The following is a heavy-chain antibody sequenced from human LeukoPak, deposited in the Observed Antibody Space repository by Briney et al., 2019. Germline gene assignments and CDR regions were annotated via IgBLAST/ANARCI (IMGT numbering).Heavy chain of an antibody. CDR2: INPSSGGT. V-gene: IGHV1-2*02. CDR1: GYTFTGYY. D-gene: IGHD1-7*01. Sequence: ASVRVSCKASGYTFTGYYMHWVRQAPGQGLEWVGWINPSSGGTNYAQKLQGRVTMTRDTSISTAYMELSRLRSDDTAVYYCARGVAGTTYWFDPWGQGTLVTVSS. J-gene: IGHJ5*02. CDR3: ARGVAGTTYWFDP.